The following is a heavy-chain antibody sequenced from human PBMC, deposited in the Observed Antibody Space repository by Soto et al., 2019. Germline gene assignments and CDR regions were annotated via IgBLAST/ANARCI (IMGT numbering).Heavy chain of an antibody. J-gene: IGHJ4*01. Sequence: SETLSLTCGGYGGSLSAYYCTFIRQSPGKGLEWIGEIDHSGSTNYNPSLKSRVTISVDTSKNQFSLKLTSVNTADTAIYYCRRGGDRYITGYCSRGTPVLVSA. D-gene: IGHD1-20*01. CDR2: IDHSGST. CDR1: GGSLSAYY. V-gene: IGHV4-34*01. CDR3: RRGGDRYITGY.